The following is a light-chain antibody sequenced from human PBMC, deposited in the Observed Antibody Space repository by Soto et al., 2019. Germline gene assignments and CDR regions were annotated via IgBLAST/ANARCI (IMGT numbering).Light chain of an antibody. J-gene: IGLJ3*02. Sequence: QSALTQPASMSGSPGQSIAISCTGTSGDVGGYNYVSWYQQHPGKAPKLMIYDVSNRPSGVSNRFSGSKSGNTASLTISGLQPQDEADYYCSSYTSSSTLEVFGGGTKLTVL. V-gene: IGLV2-14*01. CDR3: SSYTSSSTLEV. CDR1: SGDVGGYNY. CDR2: DVS.